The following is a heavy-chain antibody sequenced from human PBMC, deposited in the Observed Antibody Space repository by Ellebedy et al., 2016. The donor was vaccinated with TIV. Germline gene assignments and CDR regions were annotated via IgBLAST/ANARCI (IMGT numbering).Heavy chain of an antibody. V-gene: IGHV4-39*07. CDR2: INYSGRT. D-gene: IGHD2-15*01. J-gene: IGHJ4*02. Sequence: SETLSLTCTVSGGSISSSSYYWVWLRQPPGKGLEWIGSINYSGRTYYNPSLKSRLTMSLDTSKNQFSLKLNSVTAADTAVYYCARGGGSFSDYWGQGTLVTVCS. CDR3: ARGGGSFSDY. CDR1: GGSISSSSYY.